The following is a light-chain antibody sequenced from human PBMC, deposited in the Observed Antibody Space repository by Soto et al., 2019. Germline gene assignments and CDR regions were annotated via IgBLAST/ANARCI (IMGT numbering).Light chain of an antibody. Sequence: DIQMTQSPSSLSACVGNRVTITCRASQSISTYLNWYQKKPGKAPNLLIYDASRLQSGVPSRFSGSGGGTEFTLTISSLQSEDFALYYCQQYTVWPFTFGGGTKVDIK. CDR2: DAS. CDR1: QSISTY. V-gene: IGKV1-39*01. CDR3: QQYTVWPFT. J-gene: IGKJ4*01.